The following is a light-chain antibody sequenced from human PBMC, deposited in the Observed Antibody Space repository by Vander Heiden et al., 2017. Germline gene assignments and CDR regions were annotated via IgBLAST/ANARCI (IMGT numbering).Light chain of an antibody. V-gene: IGKV4-1*01. J-gene: IGKJ1*01. CDR1: QSVLSSSNNKHY. CDR2: WAS. Sequence: DIVMTQSPDSLAVSLGERATINCKSSQSVLSSSNNKHYLAWYQQKPGQPPKLLIYWASTRESGVPDRFSGSGSGTDFTLTISSLQAEDVAVYYCQQYYSRSRRFGQGTKVEFK. CDR3: QQYYSRSRR.